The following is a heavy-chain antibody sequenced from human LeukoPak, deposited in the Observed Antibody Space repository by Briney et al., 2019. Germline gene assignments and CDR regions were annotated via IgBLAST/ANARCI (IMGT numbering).Heavy chain of an antibody. CDR3: ARAGRFLEWPYRMDV. CDR2: IYTSGST. Sequence: SQTLSLTCTVSGGSISSGSYYWSWIRQPAGKGLEWIGRIYTSGSTNYNPSLKSRVTISVDTSKNQFSLKLSSVTAADTAVYYCARAGRFLEWPYRMDVWGKGTTVTVSS. CDR1: GGSISSGSYY. D-gene: IGHD3-3*01. J-gene: IGHJ6*04. V-gene: IGHV4-61*02.